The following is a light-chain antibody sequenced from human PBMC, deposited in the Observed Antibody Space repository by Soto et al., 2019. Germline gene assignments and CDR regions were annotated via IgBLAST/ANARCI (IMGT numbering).Light chain of an antibody. J-gene: IGKJ1*01. Sequence: EIVLTQSPGILSLSPGQRVTLSCRASQSVSNDFLAGYQQKPGQAPRLLIYGASTRATDVPDRFSGSGSGADFTINISRLEPEDFAVYYCQQYGSSPPRTFGQGTKVDIK. CDR1: QSVSNDF. V-gene: IGKV3-20*01. CDR2: GAS. CDR3: QQYGSSPPRT.